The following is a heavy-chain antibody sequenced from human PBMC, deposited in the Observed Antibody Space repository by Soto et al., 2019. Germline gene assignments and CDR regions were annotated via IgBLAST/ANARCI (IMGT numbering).Heavy chain of an antibody. CDR3: ARLSFGYYFDY. Sequence: SETLSLTCTVSGGSISSSSYYWSWIRQPPGKGLEWIGSIYYSGSTYYNPSLKSRVTISVDTSKNQFSLKLSSVTAADTAVYYCARLSFGYYFDYWGQGTLVTVSS. V-gene: IGHV4-39*01. CDR1: GGSISSSSYY. CDR2: IYYSGST. D-gene: IGHD3-22*01. J-gene: IGHJ4*02.